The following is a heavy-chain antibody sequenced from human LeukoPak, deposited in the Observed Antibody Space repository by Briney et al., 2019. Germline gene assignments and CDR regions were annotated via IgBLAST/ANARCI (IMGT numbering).Heavy chain of an antibody. CDR3: ARTGYSNPEDFFDY. J-gene: IGHJ4*02. Sequence: ASGKVSCKASGYTFTSYGISWVRQAPGQGLEWMGWISAYNGNTNYAQKLQARVTMTTDTSTSTAYMELRSLRSDDTAVYYCARTGYSNPEDFFDYWGQGTLVTVSS. V-gene: IGHV1-18*01. D-gene: IGHD6-13*01. CDR1: GYTFTSYG. CDR2: ISAYNGNT.